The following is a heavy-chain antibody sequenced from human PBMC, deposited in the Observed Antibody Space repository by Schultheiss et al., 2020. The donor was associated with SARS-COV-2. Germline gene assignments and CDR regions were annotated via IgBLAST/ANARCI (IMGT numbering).Heavy chain of an antibody. Sequence: SETLSLTCAVYGGSFSGYYWSWIRQPPGKGLEWIGEINHSGSTNYNPSLKSRVTMSVDTSKNQFSLKLSSVTAADTAVYYCARDRDSSGHDAFDIWGQGTMVTVSS. CDR2: INHSGST. CDR3: ARDRDSSGHDAFDI. CDR1: GGSFSGYY. D-gene: IGHD6-19*01. J-gene: IGHJ3*02. V-gene: IGHV4-34*01.